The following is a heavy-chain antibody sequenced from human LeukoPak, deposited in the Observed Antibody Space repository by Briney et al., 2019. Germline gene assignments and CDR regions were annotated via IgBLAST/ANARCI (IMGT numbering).Heavy chain of an antibody. J-gene: IGHJ4*02. Sequence: PSQTLSLTCTVSGGSISSGSYYWSWIRQPAGKGLEWIGRIYTSGSTNYNPSLKSRVTISVDTSKNQFSLKLSSVTAADTAVYYCARAYSSSPYYFDYWGQGTLVTVSS. CDR2: IYTSGST. CDR1: GGSISSGSYY. CDR3: ARAYSSSPYYFDY. D-gene: IGHD6-6*01. V-gene: IGHV4-61*02.